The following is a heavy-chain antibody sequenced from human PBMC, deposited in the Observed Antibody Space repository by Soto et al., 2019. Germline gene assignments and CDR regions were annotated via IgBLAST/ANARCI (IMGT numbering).Heavy chain of an antibody. CDR2: IYPGDSDT. D-gene: IGHD4-17*01. Sequence: GESLKISCKGSGYSFTSYWIGWVRQMPGKGLEWMGIIYPGDSDTRYSPSFQGQVTISADKSISTAYLQWSSLKASDTAMYYCASSTTAIYYYYYMDVWGKGTRVTVSS. J-gene: IGHJ6*03. CDR3: ASSTTAIYYYYYMDV. CDR1: GYSFTSYW. V-gene: IGHV5-51*01.